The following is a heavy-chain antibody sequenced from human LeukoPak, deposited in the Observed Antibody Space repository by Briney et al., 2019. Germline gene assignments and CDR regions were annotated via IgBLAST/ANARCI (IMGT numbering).Heavy chain of an antibody. CDR3: ASSSLGYRSGGSCYRKYYFDY. CDR1: GGTFSSYA. J-gene: IGHJ4*02. D-gene: IGHD2-15*01. V-gene: IGHV1-69*04. Sequence: GASVKVSCKASGGTFSSYAISWVRQAPGQGLEWVGRIIPILGIANYAQKFQGRVTITADKSTSTAYMELSSLRSEDTAVYYCASSSLGYRSGGSCYRKYYFDYWGQGTLVTISS. CDR2: IIPILGIA.